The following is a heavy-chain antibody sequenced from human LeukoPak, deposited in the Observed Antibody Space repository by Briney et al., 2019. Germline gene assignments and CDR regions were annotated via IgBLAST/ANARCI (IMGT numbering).Heavy chain of an antibody. Sequence: GESLKISCKVSGYSFTTHWIAWVRQMPGKGLEWMGIIYPGDSDTRYSPSFQGQVTISADKSISTAYLQWSSLKASDTAMYYCARPGPTVRYFDYWGQGTLVTVSS. D-gene: IGHD1-1*01. CDR2: IYPGDSDT. CDR3: ARPGPTVRYFDY. V-gene: IGHV5-51*01. CDR1: GYSFTTHW. J-gene: IGHJ4*02.